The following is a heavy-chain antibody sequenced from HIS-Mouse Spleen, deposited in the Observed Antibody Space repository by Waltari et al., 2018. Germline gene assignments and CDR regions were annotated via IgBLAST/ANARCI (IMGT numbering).Heavy chain of an antibody. CDR2: IYYSGST. CDR3: ASLGYCSGGSCYYFDY. J-gene: IGHJ4*02. Sequence: QLQLQESGPGLVKPSETLSLTCTVSGGSISSSSYDWGWIRQPPGKGLEWIGSIYYSGSTYYNPSLKSRVTISVDTSKNQFSLKLSSVTAADTAVYYCASLGYCSGGSCYYFDYWGQGTLVTVSS. V-gene: IGHV4-39*07. D-gene: IGHD2-15*01. CDR1: GGSISSSSYD.